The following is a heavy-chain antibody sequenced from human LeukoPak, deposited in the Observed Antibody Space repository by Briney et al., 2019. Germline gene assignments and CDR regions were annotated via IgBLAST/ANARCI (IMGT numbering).Heavy chain of an antibody. V-gene: IGHV3-15*05. CDR3: AKDREYSSSWYGLLFDY. CDR1: GFTFSDAW. J-gene: IGHJ4*02. Sequence: GGSLRLSCAASGFTFSDAWMTWVRQAPGKGLEWLGRIKSKTHDETTDYAAPVKGRFTISRDDSKNTVYLQMNSLRTEDTAVYYCAKDREYSSSWYGLLFDYWGQGTLVTVSS. D-gene: IGHD6-13*01. CDR2: IKSKTHDETT.